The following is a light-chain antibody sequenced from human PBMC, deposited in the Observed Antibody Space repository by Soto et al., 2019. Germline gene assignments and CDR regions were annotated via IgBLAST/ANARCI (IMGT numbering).Light chain of an antibody. CDR1: QSVSSY. V-gene: IGKV3-11*01. CDR3: QQRSNWPFT. Sequence: EIVLTQSPATLSLSPGDRATLSCRASQSVSSYLAWYQQKPGQAPRLLIYDASNMATGIPARFSGSGSGTDFTLTITTLEPEDFAVYYCQQRSNWPFTFGGGTKVEIK. CDR2: DAS. J-gene: IGKJ4*01.